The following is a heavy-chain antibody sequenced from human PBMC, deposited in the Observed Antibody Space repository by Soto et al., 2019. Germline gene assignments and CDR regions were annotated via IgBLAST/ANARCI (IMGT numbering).Heavy chain of an antibody. V-gene: IGHV4-30-2*01. CDR1: GGSISSGTYS. J-gene: IGHJ5*02. Sequence: LSLTCAVSGGSISSGTYSWTWIRQPPGKDLEWIGYIYYSGTTYSHPSLRSRVTISVDRSKNQFSLKMTSVTAADTAVYYCARGDGYNSNWFDPWGQGALVTVSS. CDR3: ARGDGYNSNWFDP. D-gene: IGHD5-12*01. CDR2: IYYSGTT.